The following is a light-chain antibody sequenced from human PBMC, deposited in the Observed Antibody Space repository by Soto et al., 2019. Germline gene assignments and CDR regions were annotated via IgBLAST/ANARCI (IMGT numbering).Light chain of an antibody. Sequence: PGERATLSCRASQSVISSYLSWYRQKPGQAPKLLIYGASTRAAGTPDRFSGSGSGTDFTLTISRLEPEDFAVYYCQQYGSSPIYAFGQGTKMEIK. CDR1: QSVISSY. CDR2: GAS. CDR3: QQYGSSPIYA. J-gene: IGKJ2*01. V-gene: IGKV3-20*01.